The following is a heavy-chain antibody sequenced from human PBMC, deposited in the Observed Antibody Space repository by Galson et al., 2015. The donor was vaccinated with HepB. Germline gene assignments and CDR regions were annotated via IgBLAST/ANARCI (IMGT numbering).Heavy chain of an antibody. Sequence: SLRLSCAASGFTFSDYAMHWVRQAPGQGLEWLAVISYDGSDEYAESVKGRFTISRDISQNTLYLQMKSLRAEDTAVYFCATHHGSLGYYHYFDNWGQGTRVTVSS. CDR3: ATHHGSLGYYHYFDN. J-gene: IGHJ4*02. V-gene: IGHV3-30*03. D-gene: IGHD3-22*01. CDR2: ISYDGSDE. CDR1: GFTFSDYA.